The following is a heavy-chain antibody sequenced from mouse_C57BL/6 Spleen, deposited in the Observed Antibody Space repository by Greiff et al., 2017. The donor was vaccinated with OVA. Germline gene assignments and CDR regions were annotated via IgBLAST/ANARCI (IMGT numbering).Heavy chain of an antibody. CDR3: AREGDGYFDY. V-gene: IGHV1-61*01. D-gene: IGHD2-3*01. Sequence: QVQLQQPGAELVRPGSSVKLSCKASGYTFTSYWMDWVKQRPGQGLEWIGNIYPSDSETHYNQKFKDKATLTVDKSSSTAYMQRSSLTSEDSAVYYCAREGDGYFDYWGQGTTLTVSS. CDR1: GYTFTSYW. CDR2: IYPSDSET. J-gene: IGHJ2*01.